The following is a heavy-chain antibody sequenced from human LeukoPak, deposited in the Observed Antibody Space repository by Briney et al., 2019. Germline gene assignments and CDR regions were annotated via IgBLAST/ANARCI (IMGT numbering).Heavy chain of an antibody. J-gene: IGHJ4*02. V-gene: IGHV3-23*01. D-gene: IGHD5-24*01. CDR2: ISGSGGST. Sequence: PGGSLRLSCAASGFTFSSYAMSWVRQAPGKGLEWVSAISGSGGSTYYADSVKGRFTISRDNSKNTLYLQTNSLRAEDTAVYYCAKTPWGDGVSDYFDYWGQGTLVTVSS. CDR1: GFTFSSYA. CDR3: AKTPWGDGVSDYFDY.